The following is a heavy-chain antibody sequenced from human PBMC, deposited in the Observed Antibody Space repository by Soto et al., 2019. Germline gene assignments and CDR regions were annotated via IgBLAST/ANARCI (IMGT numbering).Heavy chain of an antibody. CDR1: GGSISSGGYY. CDR3: ARGHRRSNWNYGAFDI. Sequence: SETLSLTSTASGGSISSGGYYWSWIRQHPGKGLEWIGYIYYSGSTYYNPSLKSRVTISVDTSKNQFSLKLSSVTAADTAVYYCARGHRRSNWNYGAFDIWGQGTMVTVSS. V-gene: IGHV4-31*03. D-gene: IGHD1-7*01. CDR2: IYYSGST. J-gene: IGHJ3*02.